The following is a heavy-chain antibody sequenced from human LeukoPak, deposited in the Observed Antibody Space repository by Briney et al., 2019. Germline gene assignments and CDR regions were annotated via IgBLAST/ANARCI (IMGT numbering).Heavy chain of an antibody. J-gene: IGHJ3*02. D-gene: IGHD6-13*01. CDR2: ISPYNDT. CDR1: GYTFTTYG. Sequence: ASVKVSCKASGYTFTTYGIVWSRQAPGEGIQWMGWISPYNDTKYAQKLQGRVTMTADTSTSTAYMDLRSLRSDDTAVYYCAREMPAAAGSDAFDIWGQGTMVTVSS. V-gene: IGHV1-18*01. CDR3: AREMPAAAGSDAFDI.